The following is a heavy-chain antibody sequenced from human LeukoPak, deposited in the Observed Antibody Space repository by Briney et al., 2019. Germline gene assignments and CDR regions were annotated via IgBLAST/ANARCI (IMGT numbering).Heavy chain of an antibody. CDR2: IYTSGST. D-gene: IGHD3-22*01. CDR1: GGSISGYY. CDR3: ARDRGKYYYDSSGYYPFDY. J-gene: IGHJ4*02. Sequence: PSETLSLTCTVSGGSISGYYWNWIRQPAGKGLEWIGRIYTSGSTNYNPSLKSRVTISVDTSKNQFSLKLSSVTAADTAVYYCARDRGKYYYDSSGYYPFDYWGQGTLVTVSS. V-gene: IGHV4-4*07.